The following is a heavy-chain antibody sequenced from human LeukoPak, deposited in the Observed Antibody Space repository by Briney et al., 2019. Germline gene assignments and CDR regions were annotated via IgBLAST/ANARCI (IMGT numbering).Heavy chain of an antibody. J-gene: IGHJ4*02. Sequence: ASVKVSCKPSGGTFSSYAISWVRQAPGQGLEWMGGIIPIFGTANYAQKFQGRVTITADKSTSTAYMELSSLRSEDTAVYYCARARYDILTGYYNGYYFDYWGQGTLVTVSS. CDR2: IIPIFGTA. V-gene: IGHV1-69*06. CDR1: GGTFSSYA. D-gene: IGHD3-9*01. CDR3: ARARYDILTGYYNGYYFDY.